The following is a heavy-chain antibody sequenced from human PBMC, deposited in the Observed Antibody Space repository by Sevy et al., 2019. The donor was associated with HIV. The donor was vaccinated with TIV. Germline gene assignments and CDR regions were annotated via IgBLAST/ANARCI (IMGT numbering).Heavy chain of an antibody. CDR2: ISGSGGST. V-gene: IGHV3-23*01. J-gene: IGHJ6*02. CDR1: GFTFSSYA. D-gene: IGHD4-17*01. Sequence: GGSLRLSCAASGFTFSSYAMSWVRQAPGNGLEWVSAISGSGGSTYYADSVKGRFTISRDNSKNTLYLQMNSLRAEDTAVYYCAKDLRSGNDYGDYGYYGMDVWGQRTTVTVSS. CDR3: AKDLRSGNDYGDYGYYGMDV.